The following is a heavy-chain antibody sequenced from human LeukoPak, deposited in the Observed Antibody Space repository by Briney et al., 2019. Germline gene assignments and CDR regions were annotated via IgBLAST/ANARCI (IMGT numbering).Heavy chain of an antibody. J-gene: IGHJ6*03. CDR2: ISAYNGNT. CDR1: GYTFTSYG. Sequence: ASVKVSCKASGYTFTSYGISWVRQAPGQGLEWMGWISAYNGNTNYAQKLQGRVTMTRDTSTSTVYMELSSLRSEDTAVYYCAREGRITGTRNNYYYYYMDVWGKGTTVTVSS. CDR3: AREGRITGTRNNYYYYYMDV. D-gene: IGHD1-7*01. V-gene: IGHV1-18*01.